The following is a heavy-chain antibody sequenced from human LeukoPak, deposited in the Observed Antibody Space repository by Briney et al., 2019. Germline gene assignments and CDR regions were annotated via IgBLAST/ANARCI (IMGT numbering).Heavy chain of an antibody. Sequence: PSETLSLTCTVSGGSISRSSYYWGWMRQPPGKGLEWIGSIYYSGSTYYNPSLKSRVTISVDTSKNQFSLKLSSVTAADTAVYYCARRRRAAPFDYWGQGTLVTASS. CDR1: GGSISRSSYY. CDR3: ARRRRAAPFDY. D-gene: IGHD6-13*01. CDR2: IYYSGST. V-gene: IGHV4-39*01. J-gene: IGHJ4*02.